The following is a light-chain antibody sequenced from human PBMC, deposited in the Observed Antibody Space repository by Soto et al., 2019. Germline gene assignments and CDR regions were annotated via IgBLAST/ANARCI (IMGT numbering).Light chain of an antibody. CDR2: GAS. Sequence: EIVMTQSPATLSVSPGERATLSCRASQSISSNLAWYRQKPGQAPRLLIYGASTRATGIPARFSGSGSGTEFTPTIISLQSEDFAVYYCQQYNNWPPYTFGQGAKLEIK. V-gene: IGKV3-15*01. CDR3: QQYNNWPPYT. J-gene: IGKJ2*01. CDR1: QSISSN.